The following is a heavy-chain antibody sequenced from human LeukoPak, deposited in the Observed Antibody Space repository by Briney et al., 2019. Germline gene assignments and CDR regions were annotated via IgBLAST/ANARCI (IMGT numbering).Heavy chain of an antibody. J-gene: IGHJ5*02. CDR2: ISGNGGST. V-gene: IGHV3-23*01. D-gene: IGHD1-26*01. CDR3: AKALGEWEPQSYGS. CDR1: GFTFNTYA. Sequence: PGGSLRLSCAASGFTFNTYAMTWVRQAPGKGLEWVSAISGNGGSTFYADSVKSRFTISRDNSKNTLYLQMHSLGAEDTAVYCCAKALGEWEPQSYGSWGQGTLVTVSS.